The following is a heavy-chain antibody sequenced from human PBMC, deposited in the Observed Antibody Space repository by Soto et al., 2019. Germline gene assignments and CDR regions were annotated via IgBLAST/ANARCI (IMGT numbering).Heavy chain of an antibody. CDR2: ISSSSSYI. V-gene: IGHV3-21*01. Sequence: GGSLRLSCAASGFTFSSYSMNWVRQAPGKGLEWVSSISSSSSYIYYADSVKGRFTISRDNAKNSLYLQMNSLRAEDTAVYYCASLWAVAGNFDYWGQGTLVTVSS. D-gene: IGHD6-19*01. CDR3: ASLWAVAGNFDY. CDR1: GFTFSSYS. J-gene: IGHJ4*02.